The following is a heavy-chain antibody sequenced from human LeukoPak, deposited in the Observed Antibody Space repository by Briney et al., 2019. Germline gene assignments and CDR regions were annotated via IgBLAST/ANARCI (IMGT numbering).Heavy chain of an antibody. CDR1: GGSISSYY. J-gene: IGHJ5*02. CDR2: IYYSGST. Sequence: SETLSLTCTVSGGSISSYYWSWIRQPPGKGLEWIGYIYYSGSTNYNPSLESRVTISVDTSKNQFSLKLSSVTAADTAVYYCAASTYYYDSSGFDPWGQGTLVTVSS. D-gene: IGHD3-22*01. CDR3: AASTYYYDSSGFDP. V-gene: IGHV4-59*08.